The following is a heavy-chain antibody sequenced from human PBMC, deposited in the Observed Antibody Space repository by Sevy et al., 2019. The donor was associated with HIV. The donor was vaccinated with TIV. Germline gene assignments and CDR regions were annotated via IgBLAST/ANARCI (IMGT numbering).Heavy chain of an antibody. V-gene: IGHV5-51*01. CDR1: GYSFISYC. CDR2: VCPGDGYI. Sequence: GESLKISCEASGYSFISYCIGWVRQLPGKGLEWRGIVCPGDGYIGYSPSFQGQVTISPDKSITTAYLQWSGMKASYTAMYYCARQGDLDSFDYWGQGTLVTVSS. D-gene: IGHD3-10*01. CDR3: ARQGDLDSFDY. J-gene: IGHJ4*02.